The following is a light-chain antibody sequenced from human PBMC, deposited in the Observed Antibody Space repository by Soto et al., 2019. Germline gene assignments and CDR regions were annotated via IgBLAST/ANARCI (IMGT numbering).Light chain of an antibody. CDR1: QSVSSS. J-gene: IGKJ2*01. CDR2: AAS. CDR3: LQHKSWPFT. Sequence: EIVMTQSPATLSVSPGEIATLSCRASQSVSSSLAWFQQKPGQAPRLLIYAASARATGIAARLSGSGSGTEFTLTISSLQSEDFAVYYCLQHKSWPFTFGQGTKLEIK. V-gene: IGKV3-15*01.